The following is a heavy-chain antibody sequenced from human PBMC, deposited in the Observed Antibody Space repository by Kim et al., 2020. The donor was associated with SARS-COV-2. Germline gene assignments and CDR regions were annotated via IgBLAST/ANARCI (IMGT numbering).Heavy chain of an antibody. CDR2: IYYSGST. CDR3: ARHDPRGAPL. D-gene: IGHD1-26*01. V-gene: IGHV4-39*01. Sequence: SETLSLTCTVSGGSISSSSYYWGWIRQPPGKGLEWIGSIYYSGSTYYNPSLKSRVTISVDTSKNQFSLKLSSVTAADTAVYYCARHDPRGAPLWGQGTLVTVSS. CDR1: GGSISSSSYY. J-gene: IGHJ4*02.